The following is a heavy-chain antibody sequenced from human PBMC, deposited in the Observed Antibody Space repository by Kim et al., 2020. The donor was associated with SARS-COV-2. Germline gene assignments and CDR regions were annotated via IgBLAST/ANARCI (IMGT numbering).Heavy chain of an antibody. CDR2: LSNSGDYT. Sequence: GGSLRLSCAASRFTFSDYYMSWIRQAPGKGLEWVAYLSNSGDYTNYADAVEGRFTISRDNTKNSLYLQMSSLRAEDTAVYYCARVISDWYFDLWGRGTLV. CDR1: RFTFSDYY. CDR3: ARVISDWYFDL. V-gene: IGHV3-11*05. J-gene: IGHJ2*01.